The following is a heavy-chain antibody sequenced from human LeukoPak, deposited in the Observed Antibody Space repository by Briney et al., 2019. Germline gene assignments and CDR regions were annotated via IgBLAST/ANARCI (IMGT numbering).Heavy chain of an antibody. CDR3: AALGSRMKMTVEP. CDR2: IYPDSGDT. J-gene: IGHJ5*02. V-gene: IGHV1-2*02. CDR1: GSPFTGYH. D-gene: IGHD7-27*01. Sequence: ASVNVSCTASGSPFTGYHVQWVRQAPGQGLEWLGRIYPDSGDTIYAQKFQGRVTMTRDTSISTAYMVLSRLTSDDTAVYYCAALGSRMKMTVEPWGQGTPVTVSS.